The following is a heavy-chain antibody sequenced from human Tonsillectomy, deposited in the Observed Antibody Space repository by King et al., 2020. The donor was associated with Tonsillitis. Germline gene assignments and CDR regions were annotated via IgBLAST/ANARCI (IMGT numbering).Heavy chain of an antibody. J-gene: IGHJ4*02. CDR2: ISSSSSTL. CDR1: GFAFGTYS. D-gene: IGHD6-19*01. CDR3: VRVGRSGGAFDY. Sequence: VQLVESGGGLVETGGSLRLSCAGSGFAFGTYSINWVRQAPGKGLEWLSYISSSSSTLYYADSVKGRFTISRDHAEKSVYLQMNSLRAEDTVVYYCVRVGRSGGAFDYWGQGTLVTVSS. V-gene: IGHV3-48*01.